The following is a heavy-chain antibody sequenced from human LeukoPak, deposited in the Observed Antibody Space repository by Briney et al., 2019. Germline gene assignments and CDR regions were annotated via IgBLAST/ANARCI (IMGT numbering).Heavy chain of an antibody. CDR1: GYSISSGYY. J-gene: IGHJ4*03. V-gene: IGHV4-38-2*02. CDR2: IYHNGST. CDR3: ARVPGFGGTKTVFDY. D-gene: IGHD1-7*01. Sequence: PSETLSLTCTVSGYSISSGYYWGWIRQPPGKGLEWIGNIYHNGSTDYNPSLKSRVTISVDTSKNRFSLKLSSVTAADTAVYYCARVPGFGGTKTVFDYWGKGTTVTVSS.